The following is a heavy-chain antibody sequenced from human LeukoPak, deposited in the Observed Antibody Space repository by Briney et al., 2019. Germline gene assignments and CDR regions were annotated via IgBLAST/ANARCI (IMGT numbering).Heavy chain of an antibody. Sequence: GGSLRLSCAASGFTFSSHAMSWVRQAPGKGLEWVSAVTASADNTYYADSVKGRFTISRDNSKNTLYLQVNSLRAEDTAVYYCAKGDYYGSGTFFRNGMDVWGQGTTVTVSS. CDR2: VTASADNT. J-gene: IGHJ6*02. CDR1: GFTFSSHA. CDR3: AKGDYYGSGTFFRNGMDV. D-gene: IGHD3-10*01. V-gene: IGHV3-23*01.